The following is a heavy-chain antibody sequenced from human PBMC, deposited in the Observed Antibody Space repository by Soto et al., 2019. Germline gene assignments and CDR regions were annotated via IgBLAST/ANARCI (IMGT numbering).Heavy chain of an antibody. CDR2: IYYSGST. Sequence: SETLSLTCTVSGGSISSYYLSWIRQPPGKGLEWIGYIYYSGSTNYNPSLKSRVTISVDTSKNQFSLKLSSVTAADTAVYYCARGFRWWFDPWGQGTLVTVSS. CDR3: ARGFRWWFDP. J-gene: IGHJ5*02. V-gene: IGHV4-59*01. CDR1: GGSISSYY. D-gene: IGHD3-10*01.